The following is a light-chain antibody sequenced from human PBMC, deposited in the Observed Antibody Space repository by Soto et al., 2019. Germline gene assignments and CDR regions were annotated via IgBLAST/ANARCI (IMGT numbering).Light chain of an antibody. V-gene: IGKV3-15*01. Sequence: EIVMTQSPATLSVSPGERATLSCRASQSVNSNLAWYQQKPGQAPRLLIYGASTRATGIPARFSGSGSGTELNLTISSLQSEDFAVYYCQQYNNWPPLTFGGGTKVEIK. CDR1: QSVNSN. J-gene: IGKJ4*01. CDR2: GAS. CDR3: QQYNNWPPLT.